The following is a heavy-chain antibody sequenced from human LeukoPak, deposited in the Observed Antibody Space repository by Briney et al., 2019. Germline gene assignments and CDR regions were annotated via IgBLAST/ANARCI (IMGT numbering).Heavy chain of an antibody. Sequence: ASVKVSFKASGGTFSSYAISWVRQAPGQGLEWMGGIIPIFGTANYAQKFQGRVTITADESTSTAYMELSSLRSEDTAVYYCARSCSGGSCYSFRGTLNYFDYWGQGTLVTVSS. CDR2: IIPIFGTA. V-gene: IGHV1-69*13. D-gene: IGHD2-15*01. CDR3: ARSCSGGSCYSFRGTLNYFDY. CDR1: GGTFSSYA. J-gene: IGHJ4*02.